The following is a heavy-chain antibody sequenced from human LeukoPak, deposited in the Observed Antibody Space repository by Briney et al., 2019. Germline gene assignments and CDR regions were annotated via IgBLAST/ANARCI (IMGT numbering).Heavy chain of an antibody. J-gene: IGHJ4*02. V-gene: IGHV1-69*06. CDR2: IIPIFGTA. CDR3: ARETEGYCSSTSCPLKY. Sequence: ASVKVSCKASGGTFTTYAISWVRQAPVQGLEWMGGIIPIFGTANYAQKIQGRVTITADKSTSTAYMELSSLRSEDTAVYYCARETEGYCSSTSCPLKYWVQGTLVTVSS. CDR1: GGTFTTYA. D-gene: IGHD2-2*01.